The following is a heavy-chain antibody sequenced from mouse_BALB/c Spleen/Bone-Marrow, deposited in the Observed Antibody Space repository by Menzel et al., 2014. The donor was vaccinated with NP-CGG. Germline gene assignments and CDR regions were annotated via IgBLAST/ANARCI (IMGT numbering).Heavy chain of an antibody. J-gene: IGHJ2*01. Sequence: EVKVIESGGGLVQPGGSLKLSCAASGFDFRRYWMSWVRQAPGKGLEWIGEINPEGSTINYTPSLKDKFIISRDNAKNTLYLQMSKVRSEDTALYYCARLGYYGYFVDWGQGTTLTVSS. D-gene: IGHD2-3*01. CDR2: INPEGSTI. V-gene: IGHV4-1*02. CDR1: GFDFRRYW. CDR3: ARLGYYGYFVD.